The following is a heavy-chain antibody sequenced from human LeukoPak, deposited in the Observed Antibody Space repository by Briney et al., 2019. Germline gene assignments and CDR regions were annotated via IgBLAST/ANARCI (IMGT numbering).Heavy chain of an antibody. Sequence: GSLRLSCGGSGLTFSSHGMHWVRQAPGKGLELVAVIWYDGSEKYYADSVKGRFIISRDNSKNMLYLQMKSLRADDTAVYYCARWGNNKLLDCWGQGTLVTVSS. V-gene: IGHV3-33*01. CDR1: GLTFSSHG. CDR2: IWYDGSEK. J-gene: IGHJ4*02. CDR3: ARWGNNKLLDC. D-gene: IGHD7-27*01.